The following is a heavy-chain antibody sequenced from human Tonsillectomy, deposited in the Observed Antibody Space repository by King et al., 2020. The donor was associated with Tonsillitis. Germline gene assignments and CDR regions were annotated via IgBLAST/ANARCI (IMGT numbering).Heavy chain of an antibody. V-gene: IGHV4-4*07. J-gene: IGHJ4*02. Sequence: VQLQESGPGLVKPSETLSLTCTVSGGSISSYYWSWIRQPAGKGLEWIGRIYTSGSTNYNPSLKSRVTMSVDPSKNQFSLKLSPVTAADTAVYYCAREQWLTWDYYFDYWGQGTLVTVSS. CDR1: GGSISSYY. D-gene: IGHD6-19*01. CDR2: IYTSGST. CDR3: AREQWLTWDYYFDY.